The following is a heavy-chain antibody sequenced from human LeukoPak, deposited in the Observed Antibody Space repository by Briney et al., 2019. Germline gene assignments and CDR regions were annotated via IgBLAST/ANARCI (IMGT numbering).Heavy chain of an antibody. D-gene: IGHD2-15*01. CDR2: ISTDGNTA. CDR1: GFTFSSYA. Sequence: PGGSLRLSCAASGFTFSSYAMTWVRQAPGKGLVWVSRISTDGNTATYADSVKGRFSISRDNAKNTLYLQMNRLRAEDTAVYYCTTLHIVDYWAQGTLVTVSS. J-gene: IGHJ4*02. CDR3: TTLHIVDY. V-gene: IGHV3-74*01.